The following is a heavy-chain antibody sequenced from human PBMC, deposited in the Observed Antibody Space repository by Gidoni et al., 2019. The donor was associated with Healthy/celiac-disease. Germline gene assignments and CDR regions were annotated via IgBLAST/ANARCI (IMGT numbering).Heavy chain of an antibody. Sequence: QAPGKGLEWVSYISSSGSTIYYADSVKGRFTISRDNAKNSLYLQMNSLRAEDTAVYYCASSPGGAVGYYYGMDVWGQGTTVTVSS. CDR2: ISSSGSTI. D-gene: IGHD1-26*01. V-gene: IGHV3-11*01. CDR3: ASSPGGAVGYYYGMDV. J-gene: IGHJ6*02.